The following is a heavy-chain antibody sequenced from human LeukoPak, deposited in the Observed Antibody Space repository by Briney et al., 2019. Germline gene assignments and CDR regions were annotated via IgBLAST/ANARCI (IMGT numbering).Heavy chain of an antibody. J-gene: IGHJ6*03. CDR2: MNPNSGNT. CDR1: GYTFTSYD. D-gene: IGHD3-9*01. Sequence: ASVKVSCKASGYTFTSYDINWVRQATGQGLKWMGWMNPNSGNTGYAQKFQGRVTMTRNTSISTAYMELSSLRSEDTAVYYCARGSDILTGYSPKNYYYYMDVWGKGTTVTVSS. V-gene: IGHV1-8*01. CDR3: ARGSDILTGYSPKNYYYYMDV.